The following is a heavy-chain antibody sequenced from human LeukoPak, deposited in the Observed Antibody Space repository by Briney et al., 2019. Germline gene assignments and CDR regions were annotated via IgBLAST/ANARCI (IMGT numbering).Heavy chain of an antibody. Sequence: SETLSLTCTVSGGSISSYYWSWIRQPPGKGLEWIGYIYYSGSTNYNPSLKSRVTMSVDTSKNQFSLKLSSVTAADTAVYYCARRWIQLWLLSPPSSGPHDYWGQGTLVTVSS. CDR2: IYYSGST. CDR3: ARRWIQLWLLSPPSSGPHDY. V-gene: IGHV4-59*12. D-gene: IGHD5-18*01. J-gene: IGHJ4*02. CDR1: GGSISSYY.